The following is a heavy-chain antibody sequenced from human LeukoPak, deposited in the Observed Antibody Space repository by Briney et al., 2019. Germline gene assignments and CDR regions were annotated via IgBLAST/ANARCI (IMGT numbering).Heavy chain of an antibody. V-gene: IGHV4-30-4*01. CDR1: GGSISSGDYY. J-gene: IGHJ4*02. D-gene: IGHD2-15*01. CDR3: ASQGYCSGGSCYYSEKYYFDY. Sequence: SQTLSLTCTVSGGSISSGDYYWSWIRQPPGKGLEWIGYIYYSGSTYYNPSLKSRVTISVDTPKNQFSLKLSSVTAADTAVYYCASQGYCSGGSCYYSEKYYFDYWGQGTLVTVSS. CDR2: IYYSGST.